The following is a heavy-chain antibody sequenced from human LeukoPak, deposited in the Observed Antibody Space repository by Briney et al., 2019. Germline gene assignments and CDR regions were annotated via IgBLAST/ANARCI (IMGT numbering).Heavy chain of an antibody. CDR3: ARGSGSYYLSAY. V-gene: IGHV3-30*04. CDR1: GFTFSSYA. J-gene: IGHJ4*02. D-gene: IGHD3-10*01. Sequence: PGGSLRLSCAASGFTFSSYAMHWVRQAPGKGLEWVAVISYDGSNKYYADSVKGRFTISRDNSKNTLYLQMNSLRAENTAVYYCARGSGSYYLSAYWGQGTLVTVSS. CDR2: ISYDGSNK.